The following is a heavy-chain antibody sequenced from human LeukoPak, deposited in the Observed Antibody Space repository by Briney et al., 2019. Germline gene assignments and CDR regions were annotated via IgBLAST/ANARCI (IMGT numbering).Heavy chain of an antibody. CDR1: GYTFTSYG. V-gene: IGHV1-18*01. CDR3: ARYYYGSGSPFDY. D-gene: IGHD3-10*01. J-gene: IGHJ4*02. Sequence: ASVTVSCTASGYTFTSYGISWVRQAHGQGREWMGWISTYNGNTNYAQKLRGRVTMTKDTSTSTAYMERRSLRSDDTAVYYCARYYYGSGSPFDYWGQGTLVTVSS. CDR2: ISTYNGNT.